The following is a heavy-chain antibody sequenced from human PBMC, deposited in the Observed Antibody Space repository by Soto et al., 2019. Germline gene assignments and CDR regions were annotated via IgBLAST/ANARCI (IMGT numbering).Heavy chain of an antibody. CDR1: GFTFSDYY. J-gene: IGHJ4*02. CDR3: GRRHCINSICPPFDY. Sequence: QPGGSLRLSCAASGFTFSDYYMDWVRQAPGKGLEWVGRIRNKANSYTTEYAASVKGRFTISRDDSSNSLYLQMSSLKTEDTAVYYCGRRHCINSICPPFDYWGQGTVVTVSS. V-gene: IGHV3-72*01. D-gene: IGHD2-8*01. CDR2: IRNKANSYTT.